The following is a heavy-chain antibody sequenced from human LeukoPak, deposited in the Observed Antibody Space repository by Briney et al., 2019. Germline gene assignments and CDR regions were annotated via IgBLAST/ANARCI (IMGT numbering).Heavy chain of an antibody. V-gene: IGHV3-49*04. J-gene: IGHJ4*02. D-gene: IGHD4-17*01. CDR3: TKGGADCGDYDRFFAY. Sequence: GGSLRLSCTTSGFTFGDYAMSWVRQAPGKGLEWVIFIRSKAYGGTIDYAASVKGRFTISRDDSKNIAYLQVNSLKIEDTAVYYCTKGGADCGDYDRFFAYWGQGTLVTVSS. CDR1: GFTFGDYA. CDR2: IRSKAYGGTI.